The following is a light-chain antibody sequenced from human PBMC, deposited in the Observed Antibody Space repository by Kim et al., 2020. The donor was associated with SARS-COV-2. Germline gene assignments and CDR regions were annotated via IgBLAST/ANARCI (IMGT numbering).Light chain of an antibody. CDR2: DVT. Sequence: GQSINVTCTGTSGDVGGYNYVSWYQQHPGKAPKLMIYDVTNRPSGVSTRFSGSKSGNTASLTISGLQAEDEADYYCSSYTSSSTLVFGGGTQLTVL. V-gene: IGLV2-14*03. CDR3: SSYTSSSTLV. J-gene: IGLJ2*01. CDR1: SGDVGGYNY.